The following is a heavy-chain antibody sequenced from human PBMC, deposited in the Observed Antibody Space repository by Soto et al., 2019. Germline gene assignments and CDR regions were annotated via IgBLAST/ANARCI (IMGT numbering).Heavy chain of an antibody. Sequence: EVQLVESGGRLVKPGGSLRLSCAASGFTFSLYSMIWVRQAPGKGLEWVASITSSSSYIYYEDSLKGRFTISRDNAKNSLFLQLDSLRAEDTAVYFCVRARSTDSRPDYWGQGTLVTVSS. D-gene: IGHD3-22*01. V-gene: IGHV3-21*01. CDR2: ITSSSSYI. CDR3: VRARSTDSRPDY. CDR1: GFTFSLYS. J-gene: IGHJ4*02.